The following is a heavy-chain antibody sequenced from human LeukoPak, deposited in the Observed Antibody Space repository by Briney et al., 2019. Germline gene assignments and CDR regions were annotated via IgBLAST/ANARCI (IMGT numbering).Heavy chain of an antibody. J-gene: IGHJ4*02. CDR1: GYSFTSYC. CDR3: AMGYSYDDY. CDR2: IDTSDSYT. V-gene: IGHV5-10-1*01. Sequence: GESLQISSKGSGYSFTSYCISWVRRMPGKGLAWMGRIDTSDSYTNYSPSFHGHVTISTDKSISTTYRQWSSLKASDTAMYYCAMGYSYDDYWGQGTLVTVSS. D-gene: IGHD5-18*01.